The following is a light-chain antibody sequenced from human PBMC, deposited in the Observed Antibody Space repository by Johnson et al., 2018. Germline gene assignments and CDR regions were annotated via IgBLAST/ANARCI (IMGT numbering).Light chain of an antibody. J-gene: IGLJ1*01. CDR3: GTWDSSLSAGKV. Sequence: QSVLTQPPSVSAAPGQKVTISCSGSSSNIGNNYVSWYQQLPGTAPKLLIYENNKRPSGIPDRFSGSKSGTSATLGITGLQTGDEADYYCGTWDSSLSAGKVFGTATNVTVL. CDR1: SSNIGNNY. V-gene: IGLV1-51*02. CDR2: ENN.